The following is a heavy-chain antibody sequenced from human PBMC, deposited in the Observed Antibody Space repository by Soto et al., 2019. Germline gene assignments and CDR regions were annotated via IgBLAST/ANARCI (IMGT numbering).Heavy chain of an antibody. CDR3: AGTIFPPSNWFDP. Sequence: SETLSLTCVVSGDSISSCNWWSWVRKPPGKGLEWIGQIYHSGSTNYSPSLKSRVTISVDKSKNQFSLKLSTVTAADTAVFYCAGTIFPPSNWFDPWGQGTLVTVS. V-gene: IGHV4-4*02. CDR2: IYHSGST. D-gene: IGHD3-9*01. CDR1: GDSISSCNW. J-gene: IGHJ5*02.